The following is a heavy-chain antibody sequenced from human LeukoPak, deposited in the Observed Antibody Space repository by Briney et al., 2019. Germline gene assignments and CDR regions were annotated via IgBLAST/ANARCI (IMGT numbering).Heavy chain of an antibody. Sequence: TPSETLSLTCAVYGGSFSGYYWSWIRQPPGKGLEWIGEINHSGSTNYNPSLKSRVTISADTSKNQFSLNLSSVTAADTAVYYCASRKLGNDYWGQGTLVTVSS. D-gene: IGHD7-27*01. CDR1: GGSFSGYY. CDR3: ASRKLGNDY. CDR2: INHSGST. V-gene: IGHV4-34*01. J-gene: IGHJ4*02.